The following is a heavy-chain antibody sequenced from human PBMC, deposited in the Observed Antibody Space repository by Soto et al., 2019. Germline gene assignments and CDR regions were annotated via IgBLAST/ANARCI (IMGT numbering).Heavy chain of an antibody. Sequence: ASVKVSCKASGYTFTGYFIHWVRQAPGQGFQWMGWINPHSGDTDYKQTFQGRVSMTSDTSISTAYMELNSLRSDDTAVYFCARSRYDWNDAFDYWGQGTLVTVSS. V-gene: IGHV1-2*02. CDR2: INPHSGDT. D-gene: IGHD1-20*01. CDR3: ARSRYDWNDAFDY. J-gene: IGHJ4*02. CDR1: GYTFTGYF.